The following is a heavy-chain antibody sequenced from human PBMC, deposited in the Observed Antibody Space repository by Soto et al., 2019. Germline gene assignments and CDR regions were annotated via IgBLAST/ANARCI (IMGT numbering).Heavy chain of an antibody. J-gene: IGHJ5*02. CDR3: AKSGSSGWYALFDP. V-gene: IGHV2-5*01. Sequence: SGPTLVNPTHTLTLTCIFSGFSLRTSGVGVGWIGQPPGKALEWFGFIYWNDDKRYSPSLKGRLTITKDTSKNQVVLTMANMNPVDTATYYCAKSGSSGWYALFDPWGHRTLVTVSS. CDR2: IYWNDDK. CDR1: GFSLRTSGVG. D-gene: IGHD6-19*01.